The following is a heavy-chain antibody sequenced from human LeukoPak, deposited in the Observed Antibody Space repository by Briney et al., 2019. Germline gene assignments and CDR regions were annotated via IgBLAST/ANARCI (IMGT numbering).Heavy chain of an antibody. V-gene: IGHV3-7*01. Sequence: GSLRLSCAASGFTFSDYWMSWVRQTPGKGLEWVANIKQDGSERYYVDSVKGRFTISRDNAERSLYLQMNSLRADDSAVYYCARDKIVGATFFDYWGQEILVTVSS. CDR1: GFTFSDYW. J-gene: IGHJ4*02. D-gene: IGHD1-26*01. CDR2: IKQDGSER. CDR3: ARDKIVGATFFDY.